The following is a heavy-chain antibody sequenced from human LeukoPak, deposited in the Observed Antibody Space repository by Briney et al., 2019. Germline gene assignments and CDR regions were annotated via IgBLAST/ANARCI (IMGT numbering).Heavy chain of an antibody. CDR3: ARVFVEMATVAGPWFDP. J-gene: IGHJ5*02. CDR2: ISAYNGNT. V-gene: IGHV1-18*01. Sequence: ASVTVSFKASSYTFNIYGISWVRQAPGQGHEWMGWISAYNGNTNYAQKLQGRVAMTTDTSTSTAYMELRSLRSDDTAVYYCARVFVEMATVAGPWFDPWGQGTLVTVSS. CDR1: SYTFNIYG. D-gene: IGHD5-24*01.